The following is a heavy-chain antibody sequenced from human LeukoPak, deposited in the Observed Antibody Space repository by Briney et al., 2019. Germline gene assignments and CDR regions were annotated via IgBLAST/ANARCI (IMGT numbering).Heavy chain of an antibody. CDR3: ARTADGSGSYSDY. J-gene: IGHJ4*02. V-gene: IGHV4-31*03. D-gene: IGHD3-10*01. Sequence: SETLSLTCTVSGGSISSGGYYWSWIRQHPGKGLEWIGYIYYSASTYYNPSLKSRVTISVDTSKNQFSLKLSSVTAADTAVYYCARTADGSGSYSDYWGQGTLVTVSS. CDR2: IYYSAST. CDR1: GGSISSGGYY.